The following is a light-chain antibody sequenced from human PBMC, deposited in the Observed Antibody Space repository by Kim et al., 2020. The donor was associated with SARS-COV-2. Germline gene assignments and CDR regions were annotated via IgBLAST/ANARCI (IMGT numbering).Light chain of an antibody. CDR3: QQYYSTPLA. V-gene: IGKV4-1*01. CDR2: WAS. Sequence: DIVMTQSPDSLAVSLGERATINCKSSQSVLYSSNNKNYLAWYQQKPGQPPKLLIYWASTRESGVPDRFSGSGSETEFTLTISNLQPEDVAVYYCQQYYSTPLAFGGGTKVDIK. CDR1: QSVLYSSNNKNY. J-gene: IGKJ4*01.